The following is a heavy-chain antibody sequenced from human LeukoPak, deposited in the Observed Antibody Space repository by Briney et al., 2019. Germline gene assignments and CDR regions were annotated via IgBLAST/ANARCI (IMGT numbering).Heavy chain of an antibody. D-gene: IGHD1-7*01. CDR3: ARASNWNYSYYYYYMDV. CDR1: GFTVSSNY. V-gene: IGHV3-66*02. J-gene: IGHJ6*03. CDR2: IYSGGST. Sequence: PGGSLRLSCAASGFTVSSNYMSWVRQAPGKGLEWVSVIYSGGSTYYADSVKCRVTISRDNSNHTLYLKMNSLRAEDTAVYYCARASNWNYSYYYYYMDVWGKGTTITVSS.